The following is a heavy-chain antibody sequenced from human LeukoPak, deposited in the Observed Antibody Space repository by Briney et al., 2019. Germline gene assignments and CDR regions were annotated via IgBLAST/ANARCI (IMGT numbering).Heavy chain of an antibody. J-gene: IGHJ4*02. CDR1: GFTFSSYA. V-gene: IGHV3-30*04. D-gene: IGHD3-22*01. CDR2: ISYDGSNK. Sequence: PGGSLRLSCAASGFTFSSYAMHWVRQAPGKGLEWVAVISYDGSNKYYADSVKGRFTISRDNSKNTLYLQMNSLRAEDTAVYCCARDGYYYDSSGYYFAYWGQGTLVTVSS. CDR3: ARDGYYYDSSGYYFAY.